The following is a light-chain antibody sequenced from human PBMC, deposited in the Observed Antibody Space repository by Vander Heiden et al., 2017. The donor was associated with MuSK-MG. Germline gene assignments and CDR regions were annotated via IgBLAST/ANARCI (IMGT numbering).Light chain of an antibody. Sequence: EIVMTQSPATLSVSPGERSTPSCRASQSISRDLAWYQQKPGQAPRLLIYGASTRATVIPARFSGSGSGTEFTLTISSLQSEDFAVYYCQQYNNWPLTFGQGTKVEI. CDR1: QSISRD. CDR2: GAS. V-gene: IGKV3-15*01. J-gene: IGKJ1*01. CDR3: QQYNNWPLT.